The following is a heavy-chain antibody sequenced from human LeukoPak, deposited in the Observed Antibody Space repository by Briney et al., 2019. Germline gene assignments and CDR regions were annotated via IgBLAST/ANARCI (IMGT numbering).Heavy chain of an antibody. CDR1: AGSITSSSYY. CDR3: ARVSCSGGSCSFGSWFDP. Sequence: SETLSLNCTVSAGSITSSSYYWRWIRQPPGKGLEWIGSIYYSGSTYYNPSLKSRITISVDTSNNKLSLKLNSVTAADTAVYYCARVSCSGGSCSFGSWFDPWGQGTLVTVSS. D-gene: IGHD2-15*01. V-gene: IGHV4-39*01. CDR2: IYYSGST. J-gene: IGHJ5*02.